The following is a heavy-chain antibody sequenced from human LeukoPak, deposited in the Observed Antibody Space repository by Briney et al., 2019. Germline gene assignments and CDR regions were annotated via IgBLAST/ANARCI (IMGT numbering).Heavy chain of an antibody. Sequence: GGSLRLSCTASGFTFGDYAMSWFRQAPGKGLEWVGFIRSKSYGGAPDYAASVKGRFAISRDDSKSIAYLQMDSLKVDDTAVYYCSRDRGLYGVDLADSWGQGTLGTVSS. J-gene: IGHJ4*02. V-gene: IGHV3-49*03. CDR2: IRSKSYGGAP. CDR1: GFTFGDYA. D-gene: IGHD4-17*01. CDR3: SRDRGLYGVDLADS.